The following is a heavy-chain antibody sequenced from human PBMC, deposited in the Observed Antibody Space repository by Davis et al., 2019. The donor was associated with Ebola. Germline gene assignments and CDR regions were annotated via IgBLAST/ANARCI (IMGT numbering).Heavy chain of an antibody. V-gene: IGHV4-59*02. CDR2: VHYSGST. CDR1: GGSVSNYY. J-gene: IGHJ5*02. Sequence: SETLSLTCTVSGGSVSNYYWSWIRQPPGKGLDWIGYVHYSGSTNYNPSLKSRLSMSVDTSKNQFSLKLSSVSAADAAIYYCARGGVNWFDPWGQGILVTVSS. CDR3: ARGGVNWFDP.